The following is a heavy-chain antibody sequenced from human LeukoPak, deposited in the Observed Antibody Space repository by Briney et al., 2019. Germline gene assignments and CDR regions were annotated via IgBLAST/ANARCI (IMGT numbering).Heavy chain of an antibody. CDR3: ARGEAGTTTDFDY. CDR1: GAFISSYY. J-gene: IGHJ4*02. V-gene: IGHV4-59*01. D-gene: IGHD1-26*01. CDR2: IYYSGST. Sequence: SETLSLTCTVSGAFISSYYWNWIRQPPGKGLEWIGYIYYSGSTNYNPSLKSRVTISLDTSKNQFSLKLSSVTAADTAVYYCARGEAGTTTDFDYWGQGTLVTVSS.